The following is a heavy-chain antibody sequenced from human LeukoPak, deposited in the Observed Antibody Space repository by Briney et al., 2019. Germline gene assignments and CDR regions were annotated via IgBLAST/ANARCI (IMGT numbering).Heavy chain of an antibody. V-gene: IGHV3-23*01. CDR2: ISGSGGST. J-gene: IGHJ4*02. CDR1: GFTFSGSA. D-gene: IGHD1-26*01. CDR3: VKEGMTVGSGDF. Sequence: GGSLRLSCAASGFTFSGSAMHWVRQAPGKGLEWVSAISGSGGSTYYADSVKGRFTISRDNSKNTLYLQMNSLRAEDTAVYFCVKEGMTVGSGDFWGQGTLVTVSS.